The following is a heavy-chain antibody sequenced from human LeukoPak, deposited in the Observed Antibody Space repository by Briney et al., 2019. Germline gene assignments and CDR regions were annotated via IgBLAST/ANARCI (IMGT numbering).Heavy chain of an antibody. D-gene: IGHD5-12*01. J-gene: IGHJ4*02. CDR3: ARDEGYSGYDPFDY. Sequence: GASVKVSCKASGYTFTGYYMHWVRQAPGQGLEWMGWINPNSGGTNYAQKFQGRVTMTRDTSISTAHMELSRLRSDDTAVYYCARDEGYSGYDPFDYWGQGTLVTVSS. CDR1: GYTFTGYY. CDR2: INPNSGGT. V-gene: IGHV1-2*02.